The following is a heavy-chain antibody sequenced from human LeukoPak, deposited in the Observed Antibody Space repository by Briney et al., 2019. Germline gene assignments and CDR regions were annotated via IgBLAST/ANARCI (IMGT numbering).Heavy chain of an antibody. CDR3: AKGSGSGWYGWFAP. CDR2: IEASGGAT. J-gene: IGHJ5*02. D-gene: IGHD6-19*01. V-gene: IGHV3-23*01. Sequence: GGSLRLSCAASGFTFSGYAMYWVRQAPGKGLEGVSSIEASGGATYYADAMKGRFTISRDNSKNTFYLQMNSLRAEDTALYYCAKGSGSGWYGWFAPWGQGTLVTVSS. CDR1: GFTFSGYA.